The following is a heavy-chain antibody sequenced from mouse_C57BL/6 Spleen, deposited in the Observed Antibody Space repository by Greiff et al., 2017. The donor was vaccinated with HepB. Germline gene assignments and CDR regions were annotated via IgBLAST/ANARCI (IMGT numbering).Heavy chain of an antibody. D-gene: IGHD3-1*01. CDR1: GYTFTSYW. V-gene: IGHV1-50*01. CDR3: AKSGGTFSDY. Sequence: QVQLQQPGAELVKPGASVKLSCKASGYTFTSYWMQWVKQRPGQGLEWIGEIDPSDSYTNYNQKFKGKATLTVDISSSTAYMQLSSLTSEDSAVYYCAKSGGTFSDYWGQGTTLTVSS. CDR2: IDPSDSYT. J-gene: IGHJ2*01.